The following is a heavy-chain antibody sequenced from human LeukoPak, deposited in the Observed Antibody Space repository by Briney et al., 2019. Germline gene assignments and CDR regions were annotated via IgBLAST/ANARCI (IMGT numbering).Heavy chain of an antibody. V-gene: IGHV3-9*03. CDR3: AKDMNPEYSSGCLADY. D-gene: IGHD6-19*01. J-gene: IGHJ4*02. CDR1: GFTFDDYA. Sequence: PGRSLRLSCAASGFTFDDYAMHWVRQAPGKGLEWVSGISWNSGSIGYADSVKGRFTISRDNAKNSLYLQMNSLRAEDMALYCCAKDMNPEYSSGCLADYWGQGTLVTVSS. CDR2: ISWNSGSI.